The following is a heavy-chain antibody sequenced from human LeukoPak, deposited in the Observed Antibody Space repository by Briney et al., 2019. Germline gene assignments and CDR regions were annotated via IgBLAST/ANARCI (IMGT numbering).Heavy chain of an antibody. Sequence: PSETLSLTCTVSGGSISSGGYYWSWIRQHPGKGLEWIGYIYYSGSTYYNPSLKSRVTISVDTSKNQFSLKLSSVTAADTAMYFCARTPTYCGGDCYYFDPWGQGTLATVSS. V-gene: IGHV4-31*03. D-gene: IGHD2-21*02. CDR3: ARTPTYCGGDCYYFDP. CDR2: IYYSGST. CDR1: GGSISSGGYY. J-gene: IGHJ5*02.